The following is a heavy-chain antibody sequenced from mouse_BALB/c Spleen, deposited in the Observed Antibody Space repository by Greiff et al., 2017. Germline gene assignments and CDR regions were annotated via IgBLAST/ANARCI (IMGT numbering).Heavy chain of an antibody. CDR1: GYSITSDYA. V-gene: IGHV3-2*02. CDR2: ISYSGST. CDR3: ARGGGEGSFDD. Sequence: EVQRVESGPGLVKPSQSLSLTCTVTGYSITSDYAWNWIRQFPGNKLEWMGYISYSGSTSYNPSLKSRISSTRDTSKNQFFLQLNSVTTEDTATYYGARGGGEGSFDDWGQGTTLTVAA. D-gene: IGHD1-1*02. J-gene: IGHJ2*01.